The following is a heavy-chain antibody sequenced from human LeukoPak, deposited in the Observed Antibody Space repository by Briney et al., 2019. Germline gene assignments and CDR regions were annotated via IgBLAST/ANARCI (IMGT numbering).Heavy chain of an antibody. D-gene: IGHD6-13*01. CDR2: ISSSGSTI. CDR3: ARAFQELPQLYYYYYMDV. Sequence: PGGSLRLSCAASGFTFSSYEMNWVRQAPGKGLEWVSYISSSGSTIYYADSMKGRFTISRDNAKNSLYLQMNSLRAEDTAVYYCARAFQELPQLYYYYYMDVWGKGTTVTVSS. CDR1: GFTFSSYE. J-gene: IGHJ6*03. V-gene: IGHV3-48*03.